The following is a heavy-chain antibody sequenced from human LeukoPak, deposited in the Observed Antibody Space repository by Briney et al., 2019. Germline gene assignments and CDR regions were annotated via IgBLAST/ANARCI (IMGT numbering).Heavy chain of an antibody. CDR2: IYYSGST. CDR1: GGSISSYY. J-gene: IGHJ4*02. Sequence: SETLSLTCTVSGGSISSYYWNWIRQPPGKGLEWIGYIYYSGSTNYNPSLKSRVTISVDTSKNQFSLKLSSVTAADTAVYYCARTRGYSGRSFDYWGQGTLVTVSS. D-gene: IGHD5-12*01. CDR3: ARTRGYSGRSFDY. V-gene: IGHV4-59*01.